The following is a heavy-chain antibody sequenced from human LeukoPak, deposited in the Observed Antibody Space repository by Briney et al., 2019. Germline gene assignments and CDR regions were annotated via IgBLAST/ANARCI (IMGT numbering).Heavy chain of an antibody. CDR3: ARLDSSSWYKGYFQH. D-gene: IGHD6-13*01. Sequence: VESLKISCKGSGYSFTSYWIGWVRQMPGKGLEWMGIIYPGDSDTRYSPSFQGQVTISADKSISTAYLQWSSLKASDSAMYYCARLDSSSWYKGYFQHWGQGTLVTVSS. V-gene: IGHV5-51*01. J-gene: IGHJ1*01. CDR2: IYPGDSDT. CDR1: GYSFTSYW.